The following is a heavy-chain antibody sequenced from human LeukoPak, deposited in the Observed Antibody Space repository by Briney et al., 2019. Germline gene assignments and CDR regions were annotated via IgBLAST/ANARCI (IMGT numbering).Heavy chain of an antibody. CDR1: GFTFSSYW. CDR2: INSDGSST. CDR3: AGDRGYLQFDY. V-gene: IGHV3-74*01. Sequence: GGSLRLSCAASGFTFSSYWMHWVRQAPGKGLVWVSRINSDGSSTSYADSVKGRFTISRDNAKNTLYLQMNSLRAEDTAMYYCAGDRGYLQFDYWGQGTLVTVSS. D-gene: IGHD3-10*01. J-gene: IGHJ4*02.